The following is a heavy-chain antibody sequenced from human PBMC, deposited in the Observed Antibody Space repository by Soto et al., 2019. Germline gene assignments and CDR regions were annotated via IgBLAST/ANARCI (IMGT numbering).Heavy chain of an antibody. CDR1: GFTFSSSA. J-gene: IGHJ6*02. CDR2: IVVGSGNT. Sequence: ASVKVSCKASGFTFSSSAMQWVRQARGQRLEWIGWIVVGSGNTNYAQKFQERVTITRDMSTSTAYMELSSLRSEDTAVYYCAAPTTFYYDSSGYYPEMDLWGQGSSVTGAS. V-gene: IGHV1-58*02. CDR3: AAPTTFYYDSSGYYPEMDL. D-gene: IGHD3-22*01.